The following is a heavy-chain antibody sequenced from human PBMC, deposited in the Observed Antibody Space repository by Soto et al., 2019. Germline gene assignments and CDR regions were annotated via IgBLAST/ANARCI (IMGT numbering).Heavy chain of an antibody. CDR2: INHSGST. V-gene: IGHV4-34*01. Sequence: PSNTLSLTCAVYGGSFSGYYWSWIRQPPGKGLEWIGEINHSGSTNYNPSLKSRVTISVDTSKNQFSLKLSSVTAADTAVYYCATLQRVVPAAIGHHYYYGMDVWGQGTTVTVSS. J-gene: IGHJ6*02. CDR3: ATLQRVVPAAIGHHYYYGMDV. D-gene: IGHD2-2*02. CDR1: GGSFSGYY.